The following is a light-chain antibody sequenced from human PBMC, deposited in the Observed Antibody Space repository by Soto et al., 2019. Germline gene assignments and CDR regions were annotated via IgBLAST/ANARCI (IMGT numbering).Light chain of an antibody. Sequence: QSALTQPSSVSGSPGQSITISCTGTSSEVGGYNYVSWYQQHPGKAPKLMIYDVSNRPSGVSNRFSGSKSGNTASLTISGLQAEDEAYYYCSSYTSSSTPFYVFGTGTKVPV. CDR1: SSEVGGYNY. CDR2: DVS. V-gene: IGLV2-14*01. CDR3: SSYTSSSTPFYV. J-gene: IGLJ1*01.